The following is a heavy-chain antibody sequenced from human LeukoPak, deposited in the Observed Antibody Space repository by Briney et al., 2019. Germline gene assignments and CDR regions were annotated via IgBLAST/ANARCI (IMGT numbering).Heavy chain of an antibody. CDR3: ARAVPDGSGSPGEIGS. CDR2: IWYDGSNK. CDR1: GFTFSDYY. D-gene: IGHD3-10*01. V-gene: IGHV3-33*08. J-gene: IGHJ4*02. Sequence: GGSLRLSCAASGFTFSDYYMSWIRQAPGKGLEWVAVIWYDGSNKYYADSVKGRFTISRDNSKNTLHLQMNSLRAEDTAVYYCARAVPDGSGSPGEIGSWGQGTLVTVSS.